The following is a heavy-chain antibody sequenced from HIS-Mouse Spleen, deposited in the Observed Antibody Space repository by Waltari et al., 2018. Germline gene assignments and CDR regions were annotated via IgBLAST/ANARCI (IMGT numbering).Heavy chain of an antibody. CDR1: GFTVSRNY. J-gene: IGHJ2*01. D-gene: IGHD6-13*01. Sequence: EVQLGESGGGLSQPGGSLRLSCAASGFTVSRNYMSCVRRAPGQGLEWVSVIYSGGSTYYADSVKGRFTISRDNSKNTLYLQMNSLRAEDTAVYYCARGGLAAAGWYFDLWGRGTLVTVSS. V-gene: IGHV3-53*01. CDR2: IYSGGST. CDR3: ARGGLAAAGWYFDL.